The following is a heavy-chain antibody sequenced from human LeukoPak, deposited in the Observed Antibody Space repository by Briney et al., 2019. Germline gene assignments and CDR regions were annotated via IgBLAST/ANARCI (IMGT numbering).Heavy chain of an antibody. J-gene: IGHJ4*02. V-gene: IGHV1-2*02. Sequence: SVTVSCKASAYTFTVYYMQWVRHAPGQGIEWKGWINPNSGSTNYAQKFQGRVTLTRDTSISTAYMELSRLRSDDTAVYYCARTRPAGSYYYDSRGYFDYWGQGTLVTVSS. D-gene: IGHD3-22*01. CDR1: AYTFTVYY. CDR3: ARTRPAGSYYYDSRGYFDY. CDR2: INPNSGST.